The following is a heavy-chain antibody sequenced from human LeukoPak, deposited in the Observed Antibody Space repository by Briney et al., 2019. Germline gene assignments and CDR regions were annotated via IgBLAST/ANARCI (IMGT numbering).Heavy chain of an antibody. J-gene: IGHJ3*02. V-gene: IGHV4-59*01. CDR3: AGLERSDACDI. Sequence: SQTLSLTCTVSDGAIAGYSWSWIRQAPGKGLGWIGYTYSSGDTNYNPSLQSRVTVSVDTSKNQFSLKLTSVSAADTAVYYCAGLERSDACDIWGQGTMVTVSS. CDR2: TYSSGDT. CDR1: DGAIAGYS.